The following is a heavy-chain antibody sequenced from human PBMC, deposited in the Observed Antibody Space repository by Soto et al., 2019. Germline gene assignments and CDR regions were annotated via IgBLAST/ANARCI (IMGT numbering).Heavy chain of an antibody. CDR1: GFTFSDYY. CDR3: ARDLAAYYHDSHGMHV. V-gene: IGHV3-11*01. D-gene: IGHD3-22*01. J-gene: IGHJ6*02. CDR2: ISSSGSTI. Sequence: GGSLRLSCAASGFTFSDYYMSWIRQAPGKGLEWVSYISSSGSTIYYADSVKGRFTISRDNAKNSLHLQMNSLRAEDTAVYYCARDLAAYYHDSHGMHVWGQATTVTVSS.